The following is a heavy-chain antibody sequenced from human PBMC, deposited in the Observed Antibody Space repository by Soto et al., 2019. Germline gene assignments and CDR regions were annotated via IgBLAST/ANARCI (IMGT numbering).Heavy chain of an antibody. D-gene: IGHD3-10*01. CDR1: SGSISSSNW. CDR2: IYHSGST. Sequence: SETLSLTCAVSSGSISSSNWWSWVRQPPGKGLEWIGEIYHSGSTNYNPSLKSRVTISVDKPKNQFSLKLSSVTAADTAVYYCARCYYGSGSYYNVGNWFDPWGQGTLVTVSS. CDR3: ARCYYGSGSYYNVGNWFDP. V-gene: IGHV4-4*02. J-gene: IGHJ5*02.